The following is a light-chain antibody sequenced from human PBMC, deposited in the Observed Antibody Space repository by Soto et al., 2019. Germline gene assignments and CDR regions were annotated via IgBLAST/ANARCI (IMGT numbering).Light chain of an antibody. CDR3: QQGSNWPLYI. V-gene: IGKV3-11*01. J-gene: IGKJ2*01. CDR1: QSVRSY. CDR2: VTS. Sequence: EIVLTQSPATLSLSPGERATLSCRASQSVRSYLAWYQQKPGQAPRLLIYVTSHRATGVPARFSGSGSGTDLTLTISSLEPEDLAVYYCQQGSNWPLYIFGQGTKLEIK.